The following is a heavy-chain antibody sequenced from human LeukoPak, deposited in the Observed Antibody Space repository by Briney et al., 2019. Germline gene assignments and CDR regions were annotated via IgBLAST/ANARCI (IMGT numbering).Heavy chain of an antibody. CDR2: LYYNRGA. CDR3: ARWSDCGGDCHILDH. D-gene: IGHD2-21*02. V-gene: IGHV4-59*01. J-gene: IGHJ4*02. Sequence: SETLSLTCTVSGGPISGYYWSWSRQAPGKGVEWIGNLYYNRGAWYKSSLKSRVTTSVDTSKNEFSLKLSSVTAADTAVYYCARWSDCGGDCHILDHWGQGILVTVAS. CDR1: GGPISGYY.